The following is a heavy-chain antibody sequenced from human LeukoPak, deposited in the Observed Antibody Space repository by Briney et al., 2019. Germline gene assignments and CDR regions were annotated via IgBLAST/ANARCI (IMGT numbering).Heavy chain of an antibody. V-gene: IGHV1-8*03. Sequence: ASVKVSCKXSGYTFTSNDINWVRQATGQGLEWMGRMNPNSGNTGYAQKFQDRVTITRNTSISTAYMDLSSLRSEDTAVYYCARGYIAVAGLDAFDIWGQGTMVTVSS. D-gene: IGHD6-19*01. CDR3: ARGYIAVAGLDAFDI. J-gene: IGHJ3*02. CDR1: GYTFTSND. CDR2: MNPNSGNT.